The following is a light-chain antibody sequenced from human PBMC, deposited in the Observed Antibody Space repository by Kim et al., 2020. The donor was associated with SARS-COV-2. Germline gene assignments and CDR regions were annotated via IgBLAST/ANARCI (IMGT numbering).Light chain of an antibody. CDR1: HDIRTY. V-gene: IGKV1-33*01. J-gene: IGKJ1*01. CDR3: QQYDTLWT. Sequence: DIQLTQSPSSLSASIGDRVTITCQVSHDIRTYLNWHQQKPGKAPELLIYDATNLETGVPSRFSGSGSGTDFTLTISSLQPEDYATYYCQQYDTLWTFGQGTKVDIK. CDR2: DAT.